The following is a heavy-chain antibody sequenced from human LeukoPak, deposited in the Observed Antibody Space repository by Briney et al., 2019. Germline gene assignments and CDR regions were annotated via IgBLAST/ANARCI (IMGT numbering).Heavy chain of an antibody. J-gene: IGHJ4*02. CDR2: INHSGST. Sequence: SETLSLTCAVYGGSFSGYYWSWIRQPPGKGLEWIGEINHSGSTNYNPSLKSRVTISVDTSKNQFSLKLSSVTAADTAVYNCARVPVGATRIGFDYWGQGTLVTVSS. CDR3: ARVPVGATRIGFDY. V-gene: IGHV4-34*01. D-gene: IGHD1-26*01. CDR1: GGSFSGYY.